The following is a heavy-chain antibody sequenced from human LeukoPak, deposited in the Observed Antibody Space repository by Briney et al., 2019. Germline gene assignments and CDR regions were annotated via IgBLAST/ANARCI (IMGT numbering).Heavy chain of an antibody. CDR1: GYTLTELS. CDR3: ATYDSSGYFRLDY. CDR2: FGPEDSET. Sequence: ASVKVSCKVSGYTLTELSMHWVRQAPGKGLEWMGGFGPEDSETIYAQKFQGRVTMTEDTSTDTAYMELSSLRSEDTAVYYCATYDSSGYFRLDYWGQGTLVTVSS. V-gene: IGHV1-24*01. J-gene: IGHJ4*02. D-gene: IGHD3-22*01.